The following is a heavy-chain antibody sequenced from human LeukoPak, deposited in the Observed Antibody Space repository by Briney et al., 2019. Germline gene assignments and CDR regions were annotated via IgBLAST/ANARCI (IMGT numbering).Heavy chain of an antibody. CDR1: GGSFSSYY. D-gene: IGHD3-16*02. Sequence: SETLSLTCTVSGGSFSSYYWSWIRQPPGKGLEWIGYIYYSGSTDYNPSLKSRVTMSLDTSKNQFSLNLSSVTAADTAVYYCARAVITFGGVIAKGFDCWGQGTLVTVSS. J-gene: IGHJ4*02. CDR3: ARAVITFGGVIAKGFDC. V-gene: IGHV4-59*01. CDR2: IYYSGST.